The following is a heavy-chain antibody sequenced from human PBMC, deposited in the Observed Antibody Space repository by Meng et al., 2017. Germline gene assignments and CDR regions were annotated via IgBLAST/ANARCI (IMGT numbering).Heavy chain of an antibody. CDR3: ARRYSYGSKQYYFDY. CDR1: GGTFSSYA. J-gene: IGHJ4*02. D-gene: IGHD5-18*01. CDR2: IIPIFGTA. Sequence: SVKVSCKASGGTFSSYAISWVRQAPGQGLEWMGGIIPIFGTANYAQKFQGRVTITADESTSTAYMELSSLRSEDTAVYYCARRYSYGSKQYYFDYWGQGTLVTVSS. V-gene: IGHV1-69*13.